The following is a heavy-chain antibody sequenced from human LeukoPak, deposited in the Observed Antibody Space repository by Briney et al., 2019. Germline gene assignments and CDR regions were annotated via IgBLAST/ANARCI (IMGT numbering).Heavy chain of an antibody. J-gene: IGHJ6*03. V-gene: IGHV1-8*01. D-gene: IGHD3-3*01. Sequence: ASVKVSCKASGYTFTSYDINWVRQATGQGLEWMGWMNPNSGNTGYAQKFQGRVTMTRNTSISTAYMELSSLRSEDTAVYYCARGVRFLEWLLYYYYMDVWGKGTTVTVSS. CDR2: MNPNSGNT. CDR3: ARGVRFLEWLLYYYYMDV. CDR1: GYTFTSYD.